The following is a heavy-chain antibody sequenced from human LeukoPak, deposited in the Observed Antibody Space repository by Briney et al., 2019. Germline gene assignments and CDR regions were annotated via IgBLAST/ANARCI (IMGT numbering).Heavy chain of an antibody. D-gene: IGHD3-10*01. CDR2: IYHSGST. V-gene: IGHV4-38-2*02. J-gene: IGHJ3*02. CDR3: ARRAKSYYYGSGSYYKDAFDI. CDR1: GYSISSGYY. Sequence: SETLSLTCTVSGYSISSGYYWGWLRQPPGQGLEWIGNIYHSGSTYYNPSLKSRVTISVDKSKNQFSLKLSSVTAADTAVYYCARRAKSYYYGSGSYYKDAFDIWGQGTMVTVSS.